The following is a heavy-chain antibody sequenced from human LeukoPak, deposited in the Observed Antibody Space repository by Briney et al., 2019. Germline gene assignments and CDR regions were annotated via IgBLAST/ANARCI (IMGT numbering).Heavy chain of an antibody. CDR3: ARVLCCGSSPDY. CDR1: GYTFTGCY. J-gene: IGHJ4*02. V-gene: IGHV1-2*02. CDR2: INPNSGGT. Sequence: ASVKVSCKASGYTFTGCYMHWVRQAPGQGLEWMGWINPNSGGTNYAQKFQGRVTMTRDTSISTAYMELSRLRSDDTAVYYCARVLCCGSSPDYWGQGTLVTVSS. D-gene: IGHD6-6*01.